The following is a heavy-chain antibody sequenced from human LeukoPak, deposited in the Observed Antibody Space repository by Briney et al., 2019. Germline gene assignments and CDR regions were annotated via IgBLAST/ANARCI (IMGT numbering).Heavy chain of an antibody. CDR2: IFYSGTT. D-gene: IGHD4-23*01. Sequence: PSETLSLTCTVSGGSISSTTDYWGWIRQPPGKGLEWIGSIFYSGTTYYNPSLKSRVTISVDTSKNQFSLKLSSVTAADTAVYYCARGSYGGNSSVFDYWGQGTLVTVSS. V-gene: IGHV4-39*01. CDR1: GGSISSTTDY. J-gene: IGHJ4*02. CDR3: ARGSYGGNSSVFDY.